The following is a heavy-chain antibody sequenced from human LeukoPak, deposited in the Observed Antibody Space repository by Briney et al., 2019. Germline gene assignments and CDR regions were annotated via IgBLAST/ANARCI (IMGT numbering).Heavy chain of an antibody. CDR1: GFTFSDYA. V-gene: IGHV3-23*01. Sequence: GGSLRLSCAVSGFTFSDYAMSWVRQAPGKGLDWVSVISGRGLSTYYADFVKGRFTISRDNSKNTLFLQMNSLRAEDTAVYYCAKTNGVSVVPGTSPGFDYWGQGTLDTVSS. D-gene: IGHD2-8*01. CDR2: ISGRGLST. CDR3: AKTNGVSVVPGTSPGFDY. J-gene: IGHJ4*02.